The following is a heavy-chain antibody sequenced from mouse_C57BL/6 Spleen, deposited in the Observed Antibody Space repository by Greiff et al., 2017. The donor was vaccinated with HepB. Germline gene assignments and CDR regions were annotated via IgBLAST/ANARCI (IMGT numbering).Heavy chain of an antibody. D-gene: IGHD1-1*01. CDR1: GYTFTSYW. CDR3: ARWNYYGSSYGYFDY. V-gene: IGHV1-50*01. CDR2: IDPSDSYT. Sequence: QVQLKQPGAELVKPGASVKLSCKASGYTFTSYWMQWVKQRPGQGLEWIGEIDPSDSYTNYNQKFKGKATLTVDTSSSTAYMQLSSLTSEDSAVYYCARWNYYGSSYGYFDYWGQGTTLTVSS. J-gene: IGHJ2*01.